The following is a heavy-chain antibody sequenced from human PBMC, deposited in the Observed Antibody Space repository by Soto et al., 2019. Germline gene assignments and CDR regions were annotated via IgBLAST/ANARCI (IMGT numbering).Heavy chain of an antibody. CDR3: AKAKGRYDFWSGYYPRLYYYYGMDV. Sequence: GLSLRLSCAASGFTFSSYAMSWVLQGPGKGLEWVSAISGSGGSTYYADSVKGRFTISRDNAKNTLYLQMNSLRAEDTAVYYCAKAKGRYDFWSGYYPRLYYYYGMDVWGQGTTVTVSS. CDR1: GFTFSSYA. J-gene: IGHJ6*02. D-gene: IGHD3-3*01. V-gene: IGHV3-23*01. CDR2: ISGSGGST.